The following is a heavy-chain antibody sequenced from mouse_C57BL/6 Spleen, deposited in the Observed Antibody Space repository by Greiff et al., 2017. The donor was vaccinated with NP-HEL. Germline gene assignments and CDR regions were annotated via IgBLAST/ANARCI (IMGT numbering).Heavy chain of an antibody. J-gene: IGHJ4*01. CDR2: IDPSDSET. D-gene: IGHD1-1*01. CDR3: VRGITTVVAGMDY. CDR1: GYTFTSYW. V-gene: IGHV1-52*01. Sequence: QVQLQQPGAELVRPGSSVKLSCKASGYTFTSYWMHWVKQRPIQGLEWIGNIDPSDSETHYNQKFKDKATLTVDKSSSTAYMQLSSLTSEDSAVYDCVRGITTVVAGMDYWGQGTSVTVSS.